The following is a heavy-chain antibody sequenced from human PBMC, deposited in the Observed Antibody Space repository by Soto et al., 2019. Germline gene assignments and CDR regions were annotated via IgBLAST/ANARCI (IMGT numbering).Heavy chain of an antibody. J-gene: IGHJ4*02. Sequence: GASVKVSCKVSGYTLTELSMHWVRQAPGKGLEWMGGFDPEDGETIYAQKFQGRVTMTEDTSTDTAYMELNSLRSEDTAVYYCATAPNYYDSSGYRIFDYWGQGTLVTVSS. D-gene: IGHD3-22*01. CDR2: FDPEDGET. V-gene: IGHV1-24*01. CDR3: ATAPNYYDSSGYRIFDY. CDR1: GYTLTELS.